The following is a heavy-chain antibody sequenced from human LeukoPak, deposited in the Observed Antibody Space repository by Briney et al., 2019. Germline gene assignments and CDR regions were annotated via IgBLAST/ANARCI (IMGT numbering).Heavy chain of an antibody. D-gene: IGHD6-13*01. J-gene: IGHJ4*02. CDR2: INHSGST. CDR3: ARKFISNWSFDY. CDR1: GGSFSGYY. V-gene: IGHV4-34*01. Sequence: SETLSLTCAVYGGSFSGYYWSWIRQPPGKGLEWIGEINHSGSTNYNPSLKSRVTISVDTSKNQFSLKLSSVTAADTAVYYCARKFISNWSFDYWGQGTLVTVSS.